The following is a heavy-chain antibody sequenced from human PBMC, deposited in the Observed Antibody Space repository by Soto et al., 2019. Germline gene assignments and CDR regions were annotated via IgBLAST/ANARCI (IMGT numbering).Heavy chain of an antibody. Sequence: ASVKVSCKASGGTFSSYAISWVRQAPGQGLEWMGGIIPIFGTANYAQKFQGRVTITADESTSTAYMELSSLRSEDTAVYYCARAPTATAAAGDYWGQGTLVTVSS. CDR3: ARAPTATAAAGDY. J-gene: IGHJ4*02. CDR1: GGTFSSYA. CDR2: IIPIFGTA. D-gene: IGHD6-13*01. V-gene: IGHV1-69*13.